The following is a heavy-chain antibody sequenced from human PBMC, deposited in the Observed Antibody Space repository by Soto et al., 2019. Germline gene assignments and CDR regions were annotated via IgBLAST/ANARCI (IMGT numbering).Heavy chain of an antibody. CDR2: INHRGST. CDR3: ARGRSYGFNS. V-gene: IGHV4-34*01. CDR1: NGSLSTHF. D-gene: IGHD5-18*01. J-gene: IGHJ1*01. Sequence: SETLSLTCGVYNGSLSTHFWSWIRQSAVKGLEWIGEINHRGSTNYNPSLKSRVSISIDMSQNQVSLKVTSVTAADTAMYYCARGRSYGFNSWGQGTLVTVSS.